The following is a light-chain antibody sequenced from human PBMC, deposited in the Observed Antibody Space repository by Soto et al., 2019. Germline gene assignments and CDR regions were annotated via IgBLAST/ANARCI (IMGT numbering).Light chain of an antibody. CDR3: QQYGSSPFT. J-gene: IGKJ3*01. CDR2: GAS. V-gene: IGKV3-20*01. CDR1: QSVSSSY. Sequence: EIVLTQSPGTLSLSPGERVTLSCRASQSVSSSYLAWYQQKPGQAPRLLIYGASSRATGIPDRFSGSGSGTDFTLTISRLEPEDFAVYYCQQYGSSPFTFGPGTKSGYQT.